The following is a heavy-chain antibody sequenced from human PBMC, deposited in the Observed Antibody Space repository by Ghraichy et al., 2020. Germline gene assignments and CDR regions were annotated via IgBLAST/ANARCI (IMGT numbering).Heavy chain of an antibody. V-gene: IGHV4-31*03. CDR2: IYYSGST. CDR1: GGSISSGGYY. Sequence: SETLSLTCTVSGGSISSGGYYWSWIRQHPGKGLEWIGYIYYSGSTYYNPSLKSRVTISVDTSKNQFSLKLSSVTAADTAVYYCARAQYTKYYYGSGSYYTDYWGQGTLVTVSS. CDR3: ARAQYTKYYYGSGSYYTDY. D-gene: IGHD3-10*01. J-gene: IGHJ4*02.